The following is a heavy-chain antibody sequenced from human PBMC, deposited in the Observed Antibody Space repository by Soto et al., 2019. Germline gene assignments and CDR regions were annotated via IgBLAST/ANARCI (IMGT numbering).Heavy chain of an antibody. D-gene: IGHD1-26*01. Sequence: PPETLSLTCTVSGDSLSSGRYYWAWLRQPPGKGLEWIGYIYHVGTSKYNPSLNSRATISLDTSKSQFSLRLRSVTAADTAVYFCARESIVGDTKFDPWGHGTLVTVSS. CDR1: GDSLSSGRYY. J-gene: IGHJ5*02. CDR2: IYHVGTS. V-gene: IGHV4-61*01. CDR3: ARESIVGDTKFDP.